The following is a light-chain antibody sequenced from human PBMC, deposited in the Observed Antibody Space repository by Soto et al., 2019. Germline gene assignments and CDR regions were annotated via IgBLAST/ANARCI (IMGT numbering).Light chain of an antibody. CDR3: QQYNNWPPL. CDR1: QSLSTD. Sequence: EIVMTQSPATLSVSPGERATLSCRASQSLSTDLAWYQQKPGQSPRLLIYGAFTRATGIPARCSGSGSGTEFTLTISSLQSEDFAVYYCQQYNNWPPLFGQGTTLEIK. J-gene: IGKJ2*01. CDR2: GAF. V-gene: IGKV3-15*01.